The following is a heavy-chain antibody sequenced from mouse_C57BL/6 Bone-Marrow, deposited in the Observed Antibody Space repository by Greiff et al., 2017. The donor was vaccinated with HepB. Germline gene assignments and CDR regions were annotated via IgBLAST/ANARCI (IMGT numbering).Heavy chain of an antibody. J-gene: IGHJ3*01. CDR2: IRNKANGYTT. CDR3: ASLYYGSTWFAY. D-gene: IGHD1-1*01. Sequence: EVKLMESGGGLVQPGGSLSLSCAASGFTFTDYYMSGVRQPPGKALEWLGFIRNKANGYTTEYSASVKGRFTISSDNSQSILYLQMNALRAEDSATYYCASLYYGSTWFAYWGQGTLVTVSA. CDR1: GFTFTDYY. V-gene: IGHV7-3*01.